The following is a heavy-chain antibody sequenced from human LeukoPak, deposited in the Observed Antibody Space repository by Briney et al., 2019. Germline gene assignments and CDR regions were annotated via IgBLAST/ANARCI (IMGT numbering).Heavy chain of an antibody. D-gene: IGHD6-19*01. CDR1: GGSISSYY. CDR2: IYYSGST. V-gene: IGHV4-59*12. CDR3: ARVQWLVSHYWFDP. J-gene: IGHJ5*02. Sequence: SETLSLTCTVSGGSISSYYWSWIGQPPGKGRKGIGYIYYSGSTNYNPSLKSRATISVDPSKNQFSLKLSSVTAADTAGYYCARVQWLVSHYWFDPWGQGTLVSVSS.